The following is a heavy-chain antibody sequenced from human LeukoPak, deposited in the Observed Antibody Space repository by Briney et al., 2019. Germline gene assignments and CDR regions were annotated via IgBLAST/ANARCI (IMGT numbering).Heavy chain of an antibody. D-gene: IGHD3-10*01. CDR2: ISYDGSNK. J-gene: IGHJ6*04. V-gene: IGHV3-30*04. CDR3: ARARYRSGSYYNYYYCGMDV. CDR1: GFTFSSYA. Sequence: GGALRLSCAASGFTFSSYAMRWVRQAPGKGLEWVAVISYDGSNKYYADSVKGRFTISRDNSKNTLYLQMNSLRAEHTAVYYCARARYRSGSYYNYYYCGMDVWGKGTTVTVSS.